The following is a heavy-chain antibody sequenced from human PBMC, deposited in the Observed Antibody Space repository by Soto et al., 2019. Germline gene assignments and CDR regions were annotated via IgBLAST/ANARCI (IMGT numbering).Heavy chain of an antibody. CDR1: GFTFSSYS. CDR3: AGRPILTGAFDI. CDR2: ISSSSSYV. Sequence: GGSLRLSCAASGFTFSSYSMNWVRQAPGKGLEWVSSISSSSSYVYYADSVKGRFTISRDNAKNSLYLQMNSLRAEDTAVYYCAGRPILTGAFDIWGQGTMVTVSS. J-gene: IGHJ3*02. D-gene: IGHD3-9*01. V-gene: IGHV3-21*01.